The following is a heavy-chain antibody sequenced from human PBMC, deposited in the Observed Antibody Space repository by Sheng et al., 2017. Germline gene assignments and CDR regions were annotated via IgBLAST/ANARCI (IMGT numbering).Heavy chain of an antibody. D-gene: IGHD1-26*01. Sequence: QVQLVQSGAEVKKPGSSVKVSCKASGGTFSSYAISWVRQAPGQGLEWMGGIIPIFGTANYAQKFQGRVTITADESTSTAYMELSSLRSEDTAVYYCARVPGSYTPYGMDVWGQGTTVTVSS. CDR1: GGTFSSYA. CDR2: IIPIFGTA. V-gene: IGHV1-69*01. J-gene: IGHJ6*02. CDR3: ARVPGSYTPYGMDV.